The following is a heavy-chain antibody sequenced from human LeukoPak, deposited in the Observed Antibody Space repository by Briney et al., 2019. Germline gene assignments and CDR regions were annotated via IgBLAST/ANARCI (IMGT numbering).Heavy chain of an antibody. CDR1: GFTFSSYS. Sequence: PGGSLRLSCAASGFTFSSYSMNWVRQAPGKGLEWVSSISSSSSNIYYADSVKGRFTISRDNAKNSLYLQMNSLRAEDTAVYYCARGSRNSGSTHDFDYWGQGTLVTVSS. D-gene: IGHD3-10*01. CDR2: ISSSSSNI. J-gene: IGHJ4*02. CDR3: ARGSRNSGSTHDFDY. V-gene: IGHV3-21*01.